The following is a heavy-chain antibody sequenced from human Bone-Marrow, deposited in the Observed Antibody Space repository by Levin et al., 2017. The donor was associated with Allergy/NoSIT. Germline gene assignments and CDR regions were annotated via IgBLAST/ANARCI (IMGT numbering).Heavy chain of an antibody. CDR2: IFDSGST. V-gene: IGHV4-61*01. CDR1: GASVGGGSDY. Sequence: RPSETLSLTCSVSGASVGGGSDYWSWVRQSPGKGLEWIGNIFDSGSTYYRASLTSRLSMSRDTSKNQFSLRLNSVTAADTGIYYCARSQGIVTSRGTVVVEEISLQHWGQGIPVIVSS. J-gene: IGHJ4*02. D-gene: IGHD1-14*01. CDR3: ARSQGIVTSRGTVVVEEISLQH.